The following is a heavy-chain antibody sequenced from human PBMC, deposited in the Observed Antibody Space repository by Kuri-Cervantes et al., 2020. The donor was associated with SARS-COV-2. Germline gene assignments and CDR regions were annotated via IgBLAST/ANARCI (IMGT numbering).Heavy chain of an antibody. Sequence: GESLKISCAASGFTFSDYSMNWVRQAPGKGQEWVSYIGSSSSIIYYADSMKGRFTISRDNAKNSLSLQMNSLRAEDTAVYYCARERYYSGHYGMDVWGQGTTVTVSS. V-gene: IGHV3-48*01. CDR2: IGSSSSII. CDR1: GFTFSDYS. D-gene: IGHD3-10*01. J-gene: IGHJ6*02. CDR3: ARERYYSGHYGMDV.